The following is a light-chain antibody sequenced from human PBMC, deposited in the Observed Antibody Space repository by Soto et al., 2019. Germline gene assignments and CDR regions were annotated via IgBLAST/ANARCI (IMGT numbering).Light chain of an antibody. CDR3: QEYKSYSWT. J-gene: IGKJ1*01. V-gene: IGKV3-15*01. CDR1: QGVSRK. CDR2: GAS. Sequence: DIVMTQSPATLSVAPGERVTFSCRASQGVSRKLAWYQHKPGQAPRLLISGASTGATGIPARFSGSGSGTDFTLTISRLEPEDFATYYCQEYKSYSWTCGQGNKGDIK.